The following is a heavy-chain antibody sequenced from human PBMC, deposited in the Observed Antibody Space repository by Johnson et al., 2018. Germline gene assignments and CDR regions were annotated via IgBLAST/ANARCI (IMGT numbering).Heavy chain of an antibody. D-gene: IGHD2-15*01. CDR2: IIPIFGTT. CDR3: ATRGNCSGGSCYLLSAFDI. CDR1: GGTFSSYA. Sequence: VQLVESGAEVKRPGSSVKVSCKASGGTFSSYAISWVRQAPGQGLEWMGGIIPIFGTTNYAQKFQGRVTITADEATNTAYMELGSLRSDDAAVYYCATRGNCSGGSCYLLSAFDIWGQGTMGTFSS. J-gene: IGHJ3*02. V-gene: IGHV1-69*01.